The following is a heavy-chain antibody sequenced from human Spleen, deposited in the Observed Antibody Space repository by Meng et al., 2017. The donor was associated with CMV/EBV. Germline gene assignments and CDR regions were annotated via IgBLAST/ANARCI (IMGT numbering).Heavy chain of an antibody. CDR3: ARDRGIRNWFDP. D-gene: IGHD1-26*01. V-gene: IGHV1-3*01. J-gene: IGHJ5*02. Sequence: QVQLLQSGAEVKQPGASVKISCKASGYTFPNFAIHWVRQAPGQRLEWVGWINAGNGHTNYAQKFQGRVTMTRDTSMNTAYMDLSRLTFDDTAVYYCARDRGIRNWFDPWGQGTLVTVS. CDR2: INAGNGHT. CDR1: GYTFPNFA.